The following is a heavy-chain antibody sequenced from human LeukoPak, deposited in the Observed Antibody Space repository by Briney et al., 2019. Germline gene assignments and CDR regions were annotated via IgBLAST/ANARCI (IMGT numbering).Heavy chain of an antibody. Sequence: PSETLSLTCTVSGGSISGSSYYWGWIRQPPGKGLEWIGSIYYSGSTYYNPSLKSRVTISVDTSKNQFSLKLSSVTAADTAVYYCARQDRVTYNWFDPWGQGTLVTVSS. CDR1: GGSISGSSYY. V-gene: IGHV4-39*01. CDR3: ARQDRVTYNWFDP. D-gene: IGHD2-21*02. J-gene: IGHJ5*02. CDR2: IYYSGST.